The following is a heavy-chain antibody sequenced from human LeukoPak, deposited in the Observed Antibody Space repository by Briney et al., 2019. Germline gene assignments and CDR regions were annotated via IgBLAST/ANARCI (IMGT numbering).Heavy chain of an antibody. J-gene: IGHJ4*02. CDR1: GGSISSSSYY. D-gene: IGHD2-15*01. V-gene: IGHV4-39*07. CDR3: ARDPFPRVSGGNDY. Sequence: KSSETLSLTCTGSGGSISSSSYYWSWIRQPPGKGLEWIGEINHSGSTNYNPSLKSRVTISVDTSKNQFSLKLSSVTAADTAVYYCARDPFPRVSGGNDYWGQGTLVTVSS. CDR2: INHSGST.